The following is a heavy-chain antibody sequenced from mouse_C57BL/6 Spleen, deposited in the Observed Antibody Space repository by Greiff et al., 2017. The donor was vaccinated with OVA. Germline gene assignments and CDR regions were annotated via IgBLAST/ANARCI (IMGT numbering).Heavy chain of an antibody. D-gene: IGHD1-1*01. Sequence: QVQLQQSGAELVKPGASVKISCKASGYAFSSYWMNWVKQRPGKGLEWIGQIYPGDGDTNYNGKFKGKATLTADKSSSTAYMQLSSLTSEDSAVYFCARRNTTVVARDYYAMDYWGQGTSVTVSS. V-gene: IGHV1-80*01. CDR1: GYAFSSYW. CDR2: IYPGDGDT. CDR3: ARRNTTVVARDYYAMDY. J-gene: IGHJ4*01.